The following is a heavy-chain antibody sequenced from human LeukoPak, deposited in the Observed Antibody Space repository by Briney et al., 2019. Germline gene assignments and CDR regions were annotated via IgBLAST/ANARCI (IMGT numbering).Heavy chain of an antibody. CDR3: ARGSITMVRGVSYYFDY. CDR2: ISGSGGST. Sequence: GGSLRLSCAASGFTFSSYAMSWVRQAPGKGLEWVSAISGSGGSTYYADSVKGRFTISRDNSKNTLYLQMNSLRAEDTAVYYCARGSITMVRGVSYYFDYWGQGTLVTVSS. J-gene: IGHJ4*02. D-gene: IGHD3-10*01. CDR1: GFTFSSYA. V-gene: IGHV3-23*01.